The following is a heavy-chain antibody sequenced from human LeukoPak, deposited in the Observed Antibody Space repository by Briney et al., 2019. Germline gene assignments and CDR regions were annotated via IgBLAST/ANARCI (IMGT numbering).Heavy chain of an antibody. J-gene: IGHJ5*02. CDR2: IIPIFGTT. CDR3: ARENVAARPGRGFDP. CDR1: GGTFSSYA. V-gene: IGHV1-69*06. Sequence: SVKVSCKASGGTFSSYAISWVRQAPGQGLEWMGGIIPIFGTTNYAQKFQGRVTITADKSTSTAYMELSSLRSEDTAVYYCARENVAARPGRGFDPWGQGTLVTVSS. D-gene: IGHD6-6*01.